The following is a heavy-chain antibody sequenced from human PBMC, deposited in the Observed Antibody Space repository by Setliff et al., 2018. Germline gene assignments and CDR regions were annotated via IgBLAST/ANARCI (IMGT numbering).Heavy chain of an antibody. CDR3: ARVFCSSTSCSFYYYYYYMDV. J-gene: IGHJ6*03. CDR2: INPSGGST. CDR1: GYTFTSYY. D-gene: IGHD2-2*01. V-gene: IGHV1-46*01. Sequence: VASVKVSCKASGYTFTSYYMHWVRQAPGQGLEWMGIINPSGGSTSYAQKSQGRVTMTRDTSTSTVYMELSSLRSEDTAVYYCARVFCSSTSCSFYYYYYYMDVWGKGTTVTVS.